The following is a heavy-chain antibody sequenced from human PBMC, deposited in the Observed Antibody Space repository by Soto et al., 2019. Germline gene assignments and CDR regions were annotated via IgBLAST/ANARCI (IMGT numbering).Heavy chain of an antibody. CDR2: IYYSGST. J-gene: IGHJ6*02. D-gene: IGHD2-2*01. CDR1: GGSVSSGSYY. CDR3: ASSQPPEYYYYYYGMDV. V-gene: IGHV4-61*01. Sequence: QVQLQESGPGLVKPSETLSLTCTVSGGSVSSGSYYWSWIRQPPGKGLEWIGYIYYSGSTNYNPSLKSRVTISVDTSKNQFSLKLSSVTAADTAVYYCASSQPPEYYYYYYGMDVWGQGTTVTVSS.